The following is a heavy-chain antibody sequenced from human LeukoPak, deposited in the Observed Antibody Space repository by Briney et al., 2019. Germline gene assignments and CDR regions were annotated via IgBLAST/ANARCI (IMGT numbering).Heavy chain of an antibody. CDR2: IYTSGST. D-gene: IGHD3-10*01. Sequence: SETLSLTCTVSGGSISSYYWSWTRQPAGKGLEWIGRIYTSGSTNYNPSLKSRVTMSVDTSKNQFSLKLSSVTAADTAVYYCARSGSYYKTIDYWGQGTLVTVSS. J-gene: IGHJ4*02. CDR3: ARSGSYYKTIDY. V-gene: IGHV4-4*07. CDR1: GGSISSYY.